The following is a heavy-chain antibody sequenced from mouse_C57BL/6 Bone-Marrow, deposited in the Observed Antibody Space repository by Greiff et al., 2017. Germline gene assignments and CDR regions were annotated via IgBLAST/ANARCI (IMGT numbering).Heavy chain of an antibody. CDR1: GYTFTSYG. CDR3: AEGLYYCASSWDIDY. D-gene: IGHD1-1*01. Sequence: EVQLQQSGAELVRPGSSVKMSCKTSGYTFTSYGINWVKQRPGQGLEWIGYIYIGNGYTEYNEKFKGKATLTSDTSSSTAYMQLSSLTSEDSAIYFCAEGLYYCASSWDIDYWGQGTSVTVSS. J-gene: IGHJ4*01. V-gene: IGHV1-58*01. CDR2: IYIGNGYT.